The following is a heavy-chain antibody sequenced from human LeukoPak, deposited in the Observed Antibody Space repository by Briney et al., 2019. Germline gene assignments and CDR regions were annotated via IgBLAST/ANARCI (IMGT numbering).Heavy chain of an antibody. Sequence: PGGSLRLSCAASGFTFSSYWMSWVRQAPGKGLEWVANIKQDGSEKYYVDSVKGRFTISRDNAKNSLYLQMNSLRAEDTAVYYXARDPSIAGVRHYFDYWGQGTLVTVSS. V-gene: IGHV3-7*01. D-gene: IGHD6-6*01. CDR2: IKQDGSEK. CDR3: ARDPSIAGVRHYFDY. CDR1: GFTFSSYW. J-gene: IGHJ4*02.